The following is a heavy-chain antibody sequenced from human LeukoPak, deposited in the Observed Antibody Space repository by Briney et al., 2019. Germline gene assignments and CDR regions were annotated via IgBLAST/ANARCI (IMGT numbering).Heavy chain of an antibody. J-gene: IGHJ4*02. CDR2: IKQDGSEK. CDR1: GFTFSSYW. Sequence: PGGSLRLSCAASGFTFSSYWMSWVRQAPGKGLEWVANIKQDGSEKYYVDSVKGRFTISRDNSKNTLYLQMNSLRAEDTAVYYCAKAGQLWLRAGFDYWGQGTLVTVSS. D-gene: IGHD5-18*01. V-gene: IGHV3-7*03. CDR3: AKAGQLWLRAGFDY.